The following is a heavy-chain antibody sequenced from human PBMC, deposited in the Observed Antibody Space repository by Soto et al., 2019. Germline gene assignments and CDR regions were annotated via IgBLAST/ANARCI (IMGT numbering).Heavy chain of an antibody. CDR3: ARSSSGPPPDAFDI. D-gene: IGHD6-19*01. CDR1: GYTFTSYG. Sequence: QVQLVQSGAEVNKPGASVKVSCKASGYTFTSYGISWVRQAPGQGLEWLGWISAYNGNTNYAQELQGRVTMTTDTATSTAYMELRSLRSDDTAVYYCARSSSGPPPDAFDIWGQGTMVTVSS. CDR2: ISAYNGNT. J-gene: IGHJ3*02. V-gene: IGHV1-18*01.